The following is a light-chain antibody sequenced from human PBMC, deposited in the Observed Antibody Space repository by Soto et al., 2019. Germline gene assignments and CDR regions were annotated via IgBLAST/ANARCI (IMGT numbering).Light chain of an antibody. CDR1: NIGSKS. J-gene: IGLJ2*01. Sequence: SYELTQPPSVSVAPGKTANITCGGNNIGSKSVHWYQQKPGQAPVLVISYDTDRPSGIPERYCGSNSGNTATLTISRVEAGDEADYYCQVWDSSSDPVVFGGGTKVTVL. CDR2: YDT. CDR3: QVWDSSSDPVV. V-gene: IGLV3-21*04.